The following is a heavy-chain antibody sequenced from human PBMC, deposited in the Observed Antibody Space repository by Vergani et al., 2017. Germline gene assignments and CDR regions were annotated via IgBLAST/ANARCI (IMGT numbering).Heavy chain of an antibody. CDR1: GFIFSDYY. CDR3: GRKQSPAYLMDKPIDI. CDR2: ISDGGETK. V-gene: IGHV3-11*01. J-gene: IGHJ5*02. Sequence: QVQLVASGGGLVRPGGSLRLSCAASGFIFSDYYMTWIRQTPGKGLEWLAHISDGGETKMYAESLKGRFTVSRDNTKNLLILQMKILKVDDTATYYCGRKQSPAYLMDKPIDIWGQGTLVTVSS. D-gene: IGHD2-21*01.